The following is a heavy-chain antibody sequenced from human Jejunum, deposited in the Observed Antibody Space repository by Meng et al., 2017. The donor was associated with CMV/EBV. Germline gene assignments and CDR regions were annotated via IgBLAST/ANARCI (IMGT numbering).Heavy chain of an antibody. Sequence: TGAGGSFESYNMTWVREAPGRGLEWISRISSGGGMKSQADTVKGRLNISRDNSKDTRFLQMDSLRAEDTALYYCEKEIVKGAFDLWGQGTMVTVSS. CDR2: ISSGGGMK. D-gene: IGHD3-16*02. V-gene: IGHV3-23*01. CDR3: EKEIVKGAFDL. J-gene: IGHJ3*01. CDR1: GGSFESYN.